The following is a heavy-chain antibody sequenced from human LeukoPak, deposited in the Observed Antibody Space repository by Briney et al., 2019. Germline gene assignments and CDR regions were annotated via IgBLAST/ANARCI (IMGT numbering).Heavy chain of an antibody. J-gene: IGHJ4*02. CDR3: ARSLHIAAAGTYHFDY. CDR1: GGSISSSSYY. Sequence: PSETLSLTCTVSGGSISSSSYYWGWIRQPPGRGLEWIGSIYYSGSTYYNPSPKSRVTISVDTSKNQFSLKLSSVTAADTAVYYCARSLHIAAAGTYHFDYWGQGTLVTVSS. V-gene: IGHV4-39*01. D-gene: IGHD6-13*01. CDR2: IYYSGST.